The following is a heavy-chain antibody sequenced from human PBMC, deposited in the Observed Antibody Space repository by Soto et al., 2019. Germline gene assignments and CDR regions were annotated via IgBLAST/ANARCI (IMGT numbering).Heavy chain of an antibody. CDR2: LSYDGVNK. J-gene: IGHJ4*02. V-gene: IGHV3-30*03. D-gene: IGHD3-22*01. CDR1: GFTFKTYG. CDR3: ARDRGHVKWLPRQIDY. Sequence: QVQLMESGGGVVQPGRSLRLSCAASGFTFKTYGMHWVHQVPGKGLQWVAALSYDGVNKFYVDSVKGRFTVSRDNSKNTVSLEMSSLRADDSAVYYCARDRGHVKWLPRQIDYWGQGTTVTVSS.